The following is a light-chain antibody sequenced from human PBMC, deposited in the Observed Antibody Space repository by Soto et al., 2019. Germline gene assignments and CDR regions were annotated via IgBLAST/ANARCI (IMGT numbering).Light chain of an antibody. J-gene: IGKJ5*01. CDR1: QSVSSY. Sequence: EILLTQSPATLSLSPGERATLSCRASQSVSSYLAWYQQKPGQAPRLLIYDASNRATGIPARFSGSGSGTDFTLTISSLEPEDFAVYYCQQRSDWREITFGQGTRLEMK. V-gene: IGKV3-11*01. CDR3: QQRSDWREIT. CDR2: DAS.